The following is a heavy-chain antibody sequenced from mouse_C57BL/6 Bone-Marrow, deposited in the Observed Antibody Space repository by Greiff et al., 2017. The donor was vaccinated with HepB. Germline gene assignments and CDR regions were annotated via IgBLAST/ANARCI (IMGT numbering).Heavy chain of an antibody. D-gene: IGHD2-1*01. J-gene: IGHJ4*01. CDR2: IYPRSGNT. Sequence: VQLVESGAELARPGASVKLSCKASGYTFTSYGISWVKQRTGQGLEWIGEIYPRSGNTYYNEKFKGKATLTADKSSSTAYMELRSLTSEDSAVYFCASPYGNYAMDYWGQGTSVTVSS. CDR3: ASPYGNYAMDY. V-gene: IGHV1-81*01. CDR1: GYTFTSYG.